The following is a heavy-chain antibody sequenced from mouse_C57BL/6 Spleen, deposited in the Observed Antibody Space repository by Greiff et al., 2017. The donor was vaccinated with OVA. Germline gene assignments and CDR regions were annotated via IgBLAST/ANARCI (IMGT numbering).Heavy chain of an antibody. CDR2: IWGGGSS. V-gene: IGHV2-9*01. D-gene: IGHD2-12*01. CDR1: GFSLTSYG. J-gene: IGHJ4*01. Sequence: VMLVEPGPGLVAPSPSLSITCTASGFSLTSYGVDWVRQPPGQGLEWLGVIWGGGSSNYNSALMSRLSISTVNSKSQVFLKMNSLRTDDAAMYYYAKESYKSYAMDYWGQGTSVTVSS. CDR3: AKESYKSYAMDY.